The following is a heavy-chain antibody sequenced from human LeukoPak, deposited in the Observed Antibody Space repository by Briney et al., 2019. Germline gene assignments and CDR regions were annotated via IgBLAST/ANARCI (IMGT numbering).Heavy chain of an antibody. CDR1: GFSFGIYW. V-gene: IGHV3-7*01. Sequence: GGSLRLSCEGTGFSFGIYWMSWVRQAPGKGLEWVANIKQDGSEKYYVDSVKGRFTISRDNAKNSLYLQMNSLRAGDTAVYYCARLGDQWLRPYYYYYMDVWGKGTTVTISS. J-gene: IGHJ6*03. CDR2: IKQDGSEK. D-gene: IGHD5-12*01. CDR3: ARLGDQWLRPYYYYYMDV.